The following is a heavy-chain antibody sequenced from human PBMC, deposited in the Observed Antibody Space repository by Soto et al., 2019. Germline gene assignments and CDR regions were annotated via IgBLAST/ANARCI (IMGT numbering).Heavy chain of an antibody. CDR1: GGSVSSGSYY. CDR2: IYHSGST. D-gene: IGHD5-12*01. CDR3: AAGGGLPRYY. J-gene: IGHJ4*02. V-gene: IGHV4-30-2*01. Sequence: SETLSLTCTVSGGSVSSGSYYWSWIRQPPGKGLEWIGYIYHSGSTYYNPSLKSRVTIPVDRSKNQFSLKLSSVTAADTAVYYCAAGGGLPRYYWGQGTLVTVSS.